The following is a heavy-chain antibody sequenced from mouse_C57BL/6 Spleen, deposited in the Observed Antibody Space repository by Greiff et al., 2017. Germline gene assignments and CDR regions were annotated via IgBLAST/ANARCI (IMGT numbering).Heavy chain of an antibody. D-gene: IGHD1-1*01. V-gene: IGHV1-42*01. J-gene: IGHJ2*01. CDR2: INPSTGGT. Sequence: EVKVVESGPELVKPGASVKISCKASGYSFTGYYMNWVKQSPEKSLEWIGEINPSTGGTTYNQKFKAKATLTVDKSSSTAYMQLKSLTSEDSAVYYCARYGYYGFDYWGQGTTLTVSS. CDR3: ARYGYYGFDY. CDR1: GYSFTGYY.